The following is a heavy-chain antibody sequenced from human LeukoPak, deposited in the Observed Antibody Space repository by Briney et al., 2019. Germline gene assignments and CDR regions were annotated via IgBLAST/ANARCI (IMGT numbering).Heavy chain of an antibody. Sequence: SETLSLTCTVSGGAINSYHWTWIRQPPGKGLEWIASIYYIGSTNYNPSLKSRVTILVDKSKNQFSLKLSSVTAADTAVYYCARGFSTAAGTYGMDVWGQGTTVTVSS. CDR3: ARGFSTAAGTYGMDV. CDR2: IYYIGST. J-gene: IGHJ6*02. D-gene: IGHD6-13*01. V-gene: IGHV4-59*12. CDR1: GGAINSYH.